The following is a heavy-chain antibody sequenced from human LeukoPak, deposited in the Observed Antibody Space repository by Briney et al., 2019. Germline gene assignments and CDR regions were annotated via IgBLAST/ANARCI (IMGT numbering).Heavy chain of an antibody. D-gene: IGHD3-22*01. V-gene: IGHV1-2*02. Sequence: GAAVKVSCKASGYTFTGYYMHWVRQAPGQGLEWMGWINPDSGGTNYAQKFQGRVTMTRDTSISTAYMELSRLRSDDTAVYYCAREVDDDSSGYYVSYFDYWGQGTLFPVSS. CDR1: GYTFTGYY. J-gene: IGHJ4*02. CDR3: AREVDDDSSGYYVSYFDY. CDR2: INPDSGGT.